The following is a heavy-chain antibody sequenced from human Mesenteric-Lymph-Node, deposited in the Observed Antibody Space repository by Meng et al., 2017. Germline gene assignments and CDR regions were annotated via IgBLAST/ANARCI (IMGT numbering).Heavy chain of an antibody. D-gene: IGHD4-11*01. CDR3: TTATVPNLYYYYYYGMDV. Sequence: GGSLRLSCAASGFTFSNYWMSWVRQAPGKGLEWVGRIKSKTDGGTTDYAAPVKGRFTISRDDSKNTLYLQMNSLKTEDTAVYYCTTATVPNLYYYYYYGMDVWGQGTTVTVSS. CDR1: GFTFSNYW. J-gene: IGHJ6*02. V-gene: IGHV3-15*01. CDR2: IKSKTDGGTT.